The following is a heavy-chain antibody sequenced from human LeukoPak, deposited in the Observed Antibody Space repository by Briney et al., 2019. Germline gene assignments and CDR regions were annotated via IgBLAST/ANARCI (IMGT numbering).Heavy chain of an antibody. CDR2: INHSGST. CDR3: ARHHHRVATGAFDI. D-gene: IGHD1-14*01. CDR1: GGSFSGYY. J-gene: IGHJ3*02. Sequence: PSETLSLTCAVYGGSFSGYYRSWIRQPPGKGLEWIGEINHSGSTNYNPSLKSRVTISVDTSKNQSSLKLSSVTAADTAVYYCARHHHRVATGAFDIWGQGTMVTVSS. V-gene: IGHV4-34*01.